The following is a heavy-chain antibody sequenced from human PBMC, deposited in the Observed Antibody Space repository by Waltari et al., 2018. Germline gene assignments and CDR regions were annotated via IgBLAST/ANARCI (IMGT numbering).Heavy chain of an antibody. D-gene: IGHD3-3*01. CDR3: ARRSDYDFWSGYGNMDV. CDR1: GGSFSGYY. V-gene: IGHV4-34*01. Sequence: QVQLQQWGAGLLKPSETLSLTCAVYGGSFSGYYWSWIRQPPGKGLEWIGEINHSGRTNYTPALKSRVTISVDTSKNQFSLKLSSVTAADTAVYYCARRSDYDFWSGYGNMDVWGKGTTVTVSS. J-gene: IGHJ6*03. CDR2: INHSGRT.